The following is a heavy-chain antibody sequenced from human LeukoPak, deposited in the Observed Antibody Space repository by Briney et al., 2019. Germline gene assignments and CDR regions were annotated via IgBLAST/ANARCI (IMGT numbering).Heavy chain of an antibody. V-gene: IGHV3-74*01. CDR2: INGDGSST. CDR3: ATSFGELDNY. D-gene: IGHD3-10*01. Sequence: PGGSLRLSCAASGFTFSSYWMHWVRQAPGKGLVWVSRINGDGSSTSYADSVKGRFTISRDNSKNTLYLQMNSLRLEDRAVYYCATSFGELDNYWGQGTLVTVSS. CDR1: GFTFSSYW. J-gene: IGHJ4*02.